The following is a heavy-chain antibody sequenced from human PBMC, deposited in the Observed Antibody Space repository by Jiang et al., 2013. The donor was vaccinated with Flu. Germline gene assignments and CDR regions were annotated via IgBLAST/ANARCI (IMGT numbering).Heavy chain of an antibody. CDR2: IYYSGST. V-gene: IGHV4-39*01. CDR1: GGSISSSHYL. CDR3: ARLDYGDGYYYYGMDV. D-gene: IGHD4-17*01. Sequence: LLKPSETLSLTCTVSGGSISSSHYLWGWIRQPPGKGLEWIGSIYYSGSTYYNPSLKNRVTMSVDTSKNQFSLKLSSVTAADTAVYYCARLDYGDGYYYYGMDVWGQGTTVTVSS. J-gene: IGHJ6*02.